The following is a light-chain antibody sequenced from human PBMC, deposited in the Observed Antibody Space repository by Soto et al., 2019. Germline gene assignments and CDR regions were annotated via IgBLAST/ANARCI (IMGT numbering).Light chain of an antibody. Sequence: QSVLTQPRSVSGSPGQSVTISCTGTSSDVGGYNDVSWYQHHPGKAPKLMIYGVSKRTSGVPDRFSGSKSGNTASLTISGLQAEDEADYYCCSYAGSYTGVFGGGTKLTV. J-gene: IGLJ3*02. V-gene: IGLV2-11*01. CDR1: SSDVGGYND. CDR2: GVS. CDR3: CSYAGSYTGV.